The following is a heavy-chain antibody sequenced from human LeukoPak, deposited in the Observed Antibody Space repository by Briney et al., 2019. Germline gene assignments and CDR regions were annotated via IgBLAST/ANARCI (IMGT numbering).Heavy chain of an antibody. V-gene: IGHV3-74*01. CDR1: GFTFSTHW. D-gene: IGHD1-26*01. CDR2: IRSDGIVT. CDR3: ARESWELRD. J-gene: IGHJ4*02. Sequence: GGSLRLSCAASGFTFSTHWMHWVRQAPGKGLAWVSRIRSDGIVTDYADSVKGRFTISRDNAKNTLYLQMNSLTAEDTAVYYCARESWELRDWGQGTLVTVSS.